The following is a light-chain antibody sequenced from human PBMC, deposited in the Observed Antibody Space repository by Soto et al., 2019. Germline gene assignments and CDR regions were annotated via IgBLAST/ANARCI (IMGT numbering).Light chain of an antibody. J-gene: IGKJ4*01. CDR2: GAS. CDR3: QQYGSSPLT. CDR1: QSVSSSY. Sequence: EIVLTQSPGTLSLSPGERATLSCRASQSVSSSYLAWYQQKPGQAPRLLIYGASSRATGIPDRFSGSGSGTDFTLTISRLVPEDFAVYYCQQYGSSPLTFGGGTKADIK. V-gene: IGKV3-20*01.